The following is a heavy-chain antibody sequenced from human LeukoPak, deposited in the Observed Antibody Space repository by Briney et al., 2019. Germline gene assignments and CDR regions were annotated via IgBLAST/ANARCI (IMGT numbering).Heavy chain of an antibody. V-gene: IGHV3-23*01. CDR1: GFTFSSYA. D-gene: IGHD2-2*01. J-gene: IGHJ4*02. CDR2: ISGSGGST. Sequence: GGSLRLSCTTSGFTFSSYAMSWVRQAPGKGLEWVSAISGSGGSTYYADSVKGRFTISRDNSKNTLYLQMNSLRAEDTAVYYCAKDRYPSAIPGWIDYWGQGTLVSVSS. CDR3: AKDRYPSAIPGWIDY.